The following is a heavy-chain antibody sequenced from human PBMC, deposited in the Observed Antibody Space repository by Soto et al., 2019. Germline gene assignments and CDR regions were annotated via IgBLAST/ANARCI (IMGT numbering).Heavy chain of an antibody. CDR1: GFTFSSYA. D-gene: IGHD2-2*01. V-gene: IGHV3-30-3*01. CDR2: ISYDGSNK. J-gene: IGHJ6*02. Sequence: GGSLRLSCAASGFTFSSYAMHWVRQAPGKGLEWVAVISYDGSNKYYADSVKGRFTISRDNSKNTLYLQMNSLRAEDTAVYYCAREGEDVLVPAPLDVWGQGTTVTVSS. CDR3: AREGEDVLVPAPLDV.